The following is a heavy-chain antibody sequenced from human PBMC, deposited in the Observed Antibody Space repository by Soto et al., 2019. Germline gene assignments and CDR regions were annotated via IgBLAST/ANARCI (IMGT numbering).Heavy chain of an antibody. CDR3: ARRTALHYFDY. J-gene: IGHJ4*02. D-gene: IGHD5-18*01. CDR2: ISTYNGDT. CDR1: GYTFTSYG. V-gene: IGHV1-18*01. Sequence: QVQLVQSGAEVKKPGASVKVSCKASGYTFTSYGITWVRQAPGQGLEWMGWISTYNGDTNYAQNLQGRVTMTTDTSTSTSYMELRSLRSDDTAVYYCARRTALHYFDYWGQGTLVTVSS.